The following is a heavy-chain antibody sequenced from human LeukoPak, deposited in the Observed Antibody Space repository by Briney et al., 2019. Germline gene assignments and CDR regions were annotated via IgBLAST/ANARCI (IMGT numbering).Heavy chain of an antibody. CDR1: GGSFSNYY. Sequence: SETLSLTCAVYGGSFSNYYWSWIRQPPGKGLEWIGTIYYSGSTYYNPSLKSRVTISVDTSKNQFSLKLSSVTAADTAVYYCAGDHGKRLRFGSPDNWFDPSGQGTLVTVCS. D-gene: IGHD5-12*01. J-gene: IGHJ5*02. CDR3: AGDHGKRLRFGSPDNWFDP. CDR2: IYYSGST. V-gene: IGHV4-34*01.